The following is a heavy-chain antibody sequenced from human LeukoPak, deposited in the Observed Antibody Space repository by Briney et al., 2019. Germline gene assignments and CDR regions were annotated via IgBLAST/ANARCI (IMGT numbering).Heavy chain of an antibody. CDR3: AREGYYGSGSMDV. Sequence: GASVKVSCKPSGYTFTNYGVTWVRQAPGQGLEWMGWISPYNGNTNYAKKLQGRVTMTTDTSTSTAYMELRSLRSDDTAVYYCAREGYYGSGSMDVWGQGTTVTVSS. V-gene: IGHV1-18*01. CDR2: ISPYNGNT. CDR1: GYTFTNYG. J-gene: IGHJ6*02. D-gene: IGHD3-10*01.